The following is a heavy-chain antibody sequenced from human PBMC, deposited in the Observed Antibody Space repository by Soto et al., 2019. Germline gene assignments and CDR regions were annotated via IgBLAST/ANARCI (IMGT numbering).Heavy chain of an antibody. CDR2: ISSSGSTI. V-gene: IGHV3-48*03. Sequence: PGGSLRLSCAASGFTFSSYEMNWVRQAPGKGLEWVSYISSSGSTIYYADSVKGRFTISRDNAKNSLYLQMNSLRAEDTAVYYCARFHGAYYDILTGYYSPNYYYYGMDVWGQGTTVTVSS. CDR3: ARFHGAYYDILTGYYSPNYYYYGMDV. D-gene: IGHD3-9*01. CDR1: GFTFSSYE. J-gene: IGHJ6*02.